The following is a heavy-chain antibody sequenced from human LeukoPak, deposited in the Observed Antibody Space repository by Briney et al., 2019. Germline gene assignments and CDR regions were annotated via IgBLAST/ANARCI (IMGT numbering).Heavy chain of an antibody. D-gene: IGHD3-10*01. J-gene: IGHJ4*02. CDR3: ARGRAGIWDSFDY. V-gene: IGHV3-23*01. CDR2: ISGSGGST. CDR1: GFTFNSYG. Sequence: TGASLRLSCAASGFTFNSYGMSWVRQAPGKGLEWVSVISGSGGSTYYADSVKGRFTISRDNSKNRLYLQMNSLRAEDTAVYYCARGRAGIWDSFDYWGQGTLVTVSS.